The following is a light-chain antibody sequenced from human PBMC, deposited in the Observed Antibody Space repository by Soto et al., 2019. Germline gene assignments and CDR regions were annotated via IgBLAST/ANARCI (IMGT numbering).Light chain of an antibody. V-gene: IGKV1-33*01. CDR1: QDIRKY. J-gene: IGKJ3*01. CDR2: TAS. Sequence: DIQRTQSPSSLSASVGDRVTITCQASQDIRKYLNWYQQKSGSPPKLLIYTASDLQTGVPSRLSGSGSGINFTFTISSLQPEDIGTYYCQQYDNLPFTFGPGTKVDIK. CDR3: QQYDNLPFT.